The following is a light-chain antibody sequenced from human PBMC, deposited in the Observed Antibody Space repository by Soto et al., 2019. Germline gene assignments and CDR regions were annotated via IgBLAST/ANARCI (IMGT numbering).Light chain of an antibody. V-gene: IGLV1-40*01. CDR1: SSNIGAGYD. J-gene: IGLJ1*01. CDR2: GNN. Sequence: QSVLTQPPSVSGAPGQRVTISCTGSSSNIGAGYDVHWYQQLPGTAPKLLIYGNNNRPSGVPDRFSGSKSGTSASLAVTGLQAEDEAEYYCQSYATGLSVLYVFGTGTQLTVL. CDR3: QSYATGLSVLYV.